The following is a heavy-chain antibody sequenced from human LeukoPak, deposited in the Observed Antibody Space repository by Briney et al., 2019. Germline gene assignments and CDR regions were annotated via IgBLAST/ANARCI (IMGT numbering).Heavy chain of an antibody. CDR3: AKGVAVAGPFDY. CDR1: GFTFSSYA. V-gene: IGHV3-23*01. J-gene: IGHJ4*02. D-gene: IGHD6-19*01. Sequence: PGGSLRLSCVASGFTFSSYAMSWVRQAPGKGLEWVSAISGSGGSTYYADSVKGRFTITRDNSKNTLYLQMNSLRAEDTAVYYCAKGVAVAGPFDYWGQGTLVTVSS. CDR2: ISGSGGST.